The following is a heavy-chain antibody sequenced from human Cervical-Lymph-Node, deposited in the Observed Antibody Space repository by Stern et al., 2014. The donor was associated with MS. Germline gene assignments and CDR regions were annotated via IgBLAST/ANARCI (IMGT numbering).Heavy chain of an antibody. CDR3: ARGDRRNWFDP. CDR1: GYSFPNYW. D-gene: IGHD3-10*01. CDR2: RYSMDFDT. Sequence: VQLVQSGAEVKKPGESLKISCKGSGYSFPNYWIAWVRQTPGKGLEWMGSRYSMDFDTRYSPSFEGQVTMSVDKSISTAYLQWRGLKASDSAMYYCARGDRRNWFDPWGQGTLVTVSS. J-gene: IGHJ5*02. V-gene: IGHV5-51*03.